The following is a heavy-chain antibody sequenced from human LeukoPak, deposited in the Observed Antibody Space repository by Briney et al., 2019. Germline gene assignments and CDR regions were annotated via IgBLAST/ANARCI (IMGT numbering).Heavy chain of an antibody. V-gene: IGHV1-69*05. CDR2: IIPIFGTA. CDR3: AYTTRGHLSYYYYYMDV. D-gene: IGHD2-2*02. J-gene: IGHJ6*03. CDR1: GGTFSSYA. Sequence: GASVKVSCKASGGTFSSYAISWVRQAPGQGLEWMGGIIPIFGTANYAQKFQGRVTITTDESTSTAYMELSSLRSEGTAVYYCAYTTRGHLSYYYYYMDVWGKGTTVTVSS.